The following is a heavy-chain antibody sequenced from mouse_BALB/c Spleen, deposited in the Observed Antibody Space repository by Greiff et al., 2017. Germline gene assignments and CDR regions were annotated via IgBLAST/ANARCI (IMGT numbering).Heavy chain of an antibody. CDR1: GFTFSSYA. V-gene: IGHV5-9-4*01. D-gene: IGHD1-1*01. J-gene: IGHJ4*01. CDR3: ASDPYYYGSRYYYAMDY. CDR2: ISSGGSYT. Sequence: EVQLVESGGGLVKPGGSLKLSCAASGFTFSSYAMSWVRQSPEKRLEWVAEISSGGSYTYYPDTVTGRYTISRDNATNTLYLAMSSLRSEDTAMYYCASDPYYYGSRYYYAMDYWGQGTSVTVSS.